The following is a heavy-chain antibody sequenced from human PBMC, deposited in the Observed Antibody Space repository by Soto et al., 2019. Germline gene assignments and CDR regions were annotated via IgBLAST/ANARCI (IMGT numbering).Heavy chain of an antibody. V-gene: IGHV3-30*18. D-gene: IGHD5-12*01. J-gene: IGHJ4*02. CDR2: ISYDGSNK. CDR3: AKGSVEMATITPNDY. CDR1: GFTFSSYG. Sequence: QPGGSLRLSCAASGFTFSSYGMHWVRQAPGKGLEWVAVISYDGSNKYYADSVKGRFTISRDNSKNTLYLQMNSLRAEDTAVYYCAKGSVEMATITPNDYCGQGTLVTVSS.